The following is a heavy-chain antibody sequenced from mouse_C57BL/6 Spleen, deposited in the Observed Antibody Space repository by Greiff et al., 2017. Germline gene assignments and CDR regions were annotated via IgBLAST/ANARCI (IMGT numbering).Heavy chain of an antibody. CDR1: GYSFTDYN. CDR3: AREGYYGSSGAWFAY. CDR2: INPNYGTT. Sequence: EVQLQQSGPELVKPGVSVKISCKASGYSFTDYNMNWVKQSNGKSLEWIGVINPNYGTTSYNLKFKGKATLTVDQSSSTAYMQLSSLTSEDSAVYYCAREGYYGSSGAWFAYWGQGTLVTVSA. J-gene: IGHJ3*01. V-gene: IGHV1-39*01. D-gene: IGHD1-1*01.